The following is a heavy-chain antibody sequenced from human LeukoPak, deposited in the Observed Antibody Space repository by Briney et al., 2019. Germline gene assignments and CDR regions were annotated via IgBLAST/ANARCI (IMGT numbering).Heavy chain of an antibody. CDR1: GGAINSRNQY. CDR3: ARSSPVGITMIVATPYYFDY. Sequence: PSETLSLTCTVVGGAINSRNQYWGWIRQSPGKGLEWIGSIYYSGSVNDNPSLKSRVTISVDTSKNQFSLKLSSVTAADTAVYYCARSSPVGITMIVATPYYFDYWGQGTLVTVSS. J-gene: IGHJ4*02. V-gene: IGHV4-39*07. D-gene: IGHD3-22*01. CDR2: IYYSGSV.